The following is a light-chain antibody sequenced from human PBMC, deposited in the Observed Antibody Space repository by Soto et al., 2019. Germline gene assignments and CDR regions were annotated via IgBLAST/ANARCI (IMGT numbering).Light chain of an antibody. CDR1: QCVISNS. CDR2: GAS. J-gene: IGKJ1*01. Sequence: PGDTGTLSCRASQCVISNSLVWYQQKPGQVPRLLIYGASNRATGIPDRFSGSGSGTDFTLTISRLEPEDFAVYFCQQYGTSPWTFGQGTKVDIK. CDR3: QQYGTSPWT. V-gene: IGKV3-20*01.